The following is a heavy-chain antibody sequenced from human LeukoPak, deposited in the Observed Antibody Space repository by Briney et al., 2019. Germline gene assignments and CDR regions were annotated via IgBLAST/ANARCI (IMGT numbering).Heavy chain of an antibody. CDR1: GFSFNNYA. Sequence: GGSLRLSCVASGFSFNNYAMNWVRQAPGKGLEWVSLIIGSSGSTFYADSVKGRFTISRDKSKNTLYLQMNSLRAEDTAVYYCAKVATVPYFDYWGQGTLVTVSS. D-gene: IGHD5-12*01. V-gene: IGHV3-23*01. J-gene: IGHJ4*02. CDR3: AKVATVPYFDY. CDR2: IIGSSGST.